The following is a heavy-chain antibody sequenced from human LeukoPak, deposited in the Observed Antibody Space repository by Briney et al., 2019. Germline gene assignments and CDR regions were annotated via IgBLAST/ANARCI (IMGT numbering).Heavy chain of an antibody. D-gene: IGHD3-22*01. Sequence: SETLSLTCAVYGGSFSGYYWNWIRQPPGKGLEWIGEINHSGSTNYNPSLKSRVTISVDTSKNQFSLKLSSVTAADTVVYYCARRRYYDATGYLDWGQGTLITVSS. J-gene: IGHJ1*01. V-gene: IGHV4-34*01. CDR2: INHSGST. CDR3: ARRRYYDATGYLD. CDR1: GGSFSGYY.